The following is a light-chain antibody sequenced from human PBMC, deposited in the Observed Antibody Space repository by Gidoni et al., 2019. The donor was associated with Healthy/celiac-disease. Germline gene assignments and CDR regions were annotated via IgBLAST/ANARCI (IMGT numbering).Light chain of an antibody. CDR1: QSISSW. CDR3: QQYNSYPYT. J-gene: IGKJ2*01. V-gene: IGKV1-5*01. CDR2: DAS. Sequence: DIQMTQSPSTLSASVGDRVTITCRASQSISSWLAWYQQKQGKAPKLLIYDASSLESGVPSRFSGSGSGTEFTLTISSLQPDDFATYYCQQYNSYPYTVXQXTKLEIK.